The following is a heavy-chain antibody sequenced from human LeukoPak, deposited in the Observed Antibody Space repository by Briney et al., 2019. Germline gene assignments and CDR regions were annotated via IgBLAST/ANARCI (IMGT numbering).Heavy chain of an antibody. D-gene: IGHD5-18*01. CDR2: IWYDGSNK. V-gene: IGHV3-33*01. CDR1: GFTFSSYG. J-gene: IGHJ4*02. CDR3: ARPAERWGIQLWFFAY. Sequence: PGGSLRLSCAASGFTFSSYGMHWVRQAPGKGLEWVAVIWYDGSNKYYADSVKGRFTISRDNSKNTLYLQMNSLRAEDTAVYYCARPAERWGIQLWFFAYWGQGTLVTVSS.